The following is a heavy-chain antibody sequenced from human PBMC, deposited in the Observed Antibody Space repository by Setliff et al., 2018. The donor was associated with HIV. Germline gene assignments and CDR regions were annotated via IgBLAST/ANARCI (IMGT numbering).Heavy chain of an antibody. CDR3: ATEVFFRVTVNSGIDY. Sequence: QTLSLTCAISGDSVSSNSAAWNWIRQSPSRGLEWLGRTYYRSKWYNNYAVSVKSRITINPDTSKNQFSLHLNSVTPDDTAVYYCATEVFFRVTVNSGIDYWGQGTLVTVSS. CDR1: GDSVSSNSAA. V-gene: IGHV6-1*01. D-gene: IGHD4-17*01. J-gene: IGHJ4*02. CDR2: TYYRSKWYN.